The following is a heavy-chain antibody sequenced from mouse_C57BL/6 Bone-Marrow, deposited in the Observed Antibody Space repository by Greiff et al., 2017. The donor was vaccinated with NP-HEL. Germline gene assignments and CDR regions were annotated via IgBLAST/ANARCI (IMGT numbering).Heavy chain of an antibody. Sequence: QVQLQQSGADLAKPGASVKLSCKASGYTFTSSWMHWVKQRPGRGLEWIGYINPSSGYTKYNQKFKDKATLTADKSSSTAYMQLSSLTYEDSAVYYCARYRASTGTRAMDYWGQGTSVTVSS. J-gene: IGHJ4*01. V-gene: IGHV1-7*01. CDR3: ARYRASTGTRAMDY. CDR2: INPSSGYT. D-gene: IGHD4-1*02. CDR1: GYTFTSSW.